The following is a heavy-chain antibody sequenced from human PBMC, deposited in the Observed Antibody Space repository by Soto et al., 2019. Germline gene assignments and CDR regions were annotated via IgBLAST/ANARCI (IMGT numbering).Heavy chain of an antibody. CDR1: GGTFSSYA. V-gene: IGHV1-69*01. D-gene: IGHD3-16*01. Sequence: QVQLVQSGAEVKKPGSSVKVSCKASGGTFSSYAISWVRQAPGQGLEWMGGIIPIFGTANYAQKFQGRVTMTADDSTSTAYMELSSLRSEDTAVYYCARDLGEDTTWGNWFDPWGQGTLVTVSS. CDR2: IIPIFGTA. CDR3: ARDLGEDTTWGNWFDP. J-gene: IGHJ5*02.